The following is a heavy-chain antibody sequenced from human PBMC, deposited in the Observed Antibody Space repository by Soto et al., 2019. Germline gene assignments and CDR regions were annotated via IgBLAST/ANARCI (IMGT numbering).Heavy chain of an antibody. CDR3: ARVNYDFWSGSFYYGMDV. CDR1: GFTFSSYS. CDR2: ISSSSSYI. Sequence: ESGGGLVKPGGSLRLSCAASGFTFSSYSMNWVRQAPGKGLEWVSSISSSSSYIYYADSVKGRFTISRDNAKNSLYLQMNSLRAEDTAVYYCARVNYDFWSGSFYYGMDVWGQGTTVTVSS. J-gene: IGHJ6*02. V-gene: IGHV3-21*01. D-gene: IGHD3-3*01.